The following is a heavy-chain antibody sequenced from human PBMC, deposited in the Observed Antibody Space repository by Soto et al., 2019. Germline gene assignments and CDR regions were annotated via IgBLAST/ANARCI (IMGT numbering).Heavy chain of an antibody. Sequence: QVPLVQSGAEVKKPGASVKVSCTASGYGFATLGIHWVRQAPAQRPEWIGWIDAGNGNTKYSQKFQGRVAITRDTAATTAYMELSSLKSEDTAVYWCTRAGLRGTGGSYAYYYYYYMDVWGEGTTVTVSS. D-gene: IGHD3-16*01. J-gene: IGHJ6*03. V-gene: IGHV1-3*01. CDR3: TRAGLRGTGGSYAYYYYYYMDV. CDR1: GYGFATLG. CDR2: IDAGNGNT.